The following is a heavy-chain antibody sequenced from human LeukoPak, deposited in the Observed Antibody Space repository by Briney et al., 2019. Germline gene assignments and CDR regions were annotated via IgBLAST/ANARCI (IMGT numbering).Heavy chain of an antibody. Sequence: SGPTLLNPTPTLTLTCTFSGFSLSTSGMCVSWVRQPSGKALEWIGYIYYSGSTYYNPSLKSRVTISVDTSKNQFSLKLSSVTAADTAVYYCAREIDSGSYSGGFDYWGQGTLVTVSS. CDR1: GFSLSTSGMC. CDR3: AREIDSGSYSGGFDY. J-gene: IGHJ4*02. V-gene: IGHV4-30-4*08. D-gene: IGHD1-26*01. CDR2: IYYSGST.